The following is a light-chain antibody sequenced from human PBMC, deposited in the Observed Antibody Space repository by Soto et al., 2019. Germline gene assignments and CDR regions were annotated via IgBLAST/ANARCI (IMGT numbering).Light chain of an antibody. CDR1: SSNIVAGYD. CDR2: GNS. Sequence: QSVLTQPPSVSGAPGQRVTISCTGSSSNIVAGYDVHWYQQLPGTAPKLLIYGNSNRPSGVPDRFSGSKSGTSASLAITGLQAEYEADYYCQSYDSSLSALYVFGTGTKLTVL. CDR3: QSYDSSLSALYV. J-gene: IGLJ1*01. V-gene: IGLV1-40*01.